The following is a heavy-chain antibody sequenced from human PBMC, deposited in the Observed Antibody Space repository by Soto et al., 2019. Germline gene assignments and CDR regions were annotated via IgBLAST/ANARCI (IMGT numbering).Heavy chain of an antibody. D-gene: IGHD6-19*01. Sequence: EVQLVESGGGLVQPGRSLRLSCAASGFTFDDYARHWVRQAPGKGLEWVSGISWNSGSIGYADSVKGRFTISRDNAKNSLYLQMNSLRAEDTALYYCAKDQIAVAGTFAFDIWGQGTMVTVSS. CDR2: ISWNSGSI. V-gene: IGHV3-9*01. J-gene: IGHJ3*02. CDR3: AKDQIAVAGTFAFDI. CDR1: GFTFDDYA.